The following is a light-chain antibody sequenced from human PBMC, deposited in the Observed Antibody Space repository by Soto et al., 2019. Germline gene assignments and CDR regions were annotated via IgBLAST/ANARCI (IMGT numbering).Light chain of an antibody. V-gene: IGKV3-20*01. CDR3: QQYGSSPPFT. Sequence: EIVLTQSPDTLSLSPGERATVSCRASQSVSSHLAWYQQKPGQAPRLLIYDASSRATGIPDRFSGGGSGTDFTLTISRLEPEDFAVYYCQQYGSSPPFTFGPGTKVDIK. CDR1: QSVSSH. J-gene: IGKJ3*01. CDR2: DAS.